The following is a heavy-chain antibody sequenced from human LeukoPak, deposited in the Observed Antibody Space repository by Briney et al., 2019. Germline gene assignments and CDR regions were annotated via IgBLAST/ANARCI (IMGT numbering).Heavy chain of an antibody. D-gene: IGHD6-13*01. CDR2: ISSNGGST. Sequence: GGSLRLSCAASGFTFSSYAMHWVRQAPGKGLEYVSAISSNGGSTYYANSVKGRFTISRDNSKNTLYLQMGSLRAEDMAVYYCARGGFIAAAGSAPDYWGQGTLVTVSS. J-gene: IGHJ4*02. CDR3: ARGGFIAAAGSAPDY. V-gene: IGHV3-64*01. CDR1: GFTFSSYA.